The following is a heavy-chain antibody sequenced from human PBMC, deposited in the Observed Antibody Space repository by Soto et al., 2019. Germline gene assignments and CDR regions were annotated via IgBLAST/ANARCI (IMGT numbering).Heavy chain of an antibody. CDR1: GFTFSSYG. D-gene: IGHD6-13*01. J-gene: IGHJ5*02. Sequence: QVQLVESGGGVVQPGRSLRLSCAASGFTFSSYGMHWVRQAPGKGLEWVAVIWYDGSNKYYADSVKGRFTISRDNSKNTLYLQMNSLRAEDTAVYYCARGRTLAAASLSRYNWFDPWGQGTLVTVSS. CDR2: IWYDGSNK. V-gene: IGHV3-33*01. CDR3: ARGRTLAAASLSRYNWFDP.